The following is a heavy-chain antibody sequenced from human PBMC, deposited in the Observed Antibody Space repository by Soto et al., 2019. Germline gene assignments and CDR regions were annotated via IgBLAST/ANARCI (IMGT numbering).Heavy chain of an antibody. CDR1: GFTFSSYA. V-gene: IGHV3-23*01. J-gene: IGHJ4*02. Sequence: PGGSLRLSCAASGFTFSSYAMSWVRQAPGKGLEWVSAISGSGGSTYYADSVKGRFTISRDNSKNTLYLQMNSLRAEDTAVYYCAKIGAPPYYDFWSGYYDGVFDYWGQGTLVTVSS. CDR2: ISGSGGST. D-gene: IGHD3-3*01. CDR3: AKIGAPPYYDFWSGYYDGVFDY.